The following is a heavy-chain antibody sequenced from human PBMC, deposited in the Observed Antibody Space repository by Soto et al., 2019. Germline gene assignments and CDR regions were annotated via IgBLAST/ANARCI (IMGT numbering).Heavy chain of an antibody. V-gene: IGHV1-69*13. CDR2: IIPLLGTA. CDR3: ARDWDGYNSFDY. CDR1: GGTFSSYG. J-gene: IGHJ4*02. D-gene: IGHD5-12*01. Sequence: SVKVSCKASGGTFSSYGISWVRQAPGQGLEWMGGIIPLLGTANYAQKFQGRVTITADESTSTAYMELSSLRSEDTAVYYCARDWDGYNSFDYWGQGTLVTVSS.